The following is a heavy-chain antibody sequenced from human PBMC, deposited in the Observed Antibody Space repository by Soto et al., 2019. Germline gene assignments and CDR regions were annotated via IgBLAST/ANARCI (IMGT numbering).Heavy chain of an antibody. CDR1: GYTFTSYD. CDR3: ASNGPTIFGVVISPYGMDV. Sequence: ASVKVSCKASGYTFTSYDINWVRQATGQGLEWMGWMNPNSGNTGYAQKFQGRVTITRNTSISTAYMELSSLRSEDTAVYYCASNGPTIFGVVISPYGMDVWGQGTTVTVSS. CDR2: MNPNSGNT. V-gene: IGHV1-8*01. D-gene: IGHD3-3*01. J-gene: IGHJ6*02.